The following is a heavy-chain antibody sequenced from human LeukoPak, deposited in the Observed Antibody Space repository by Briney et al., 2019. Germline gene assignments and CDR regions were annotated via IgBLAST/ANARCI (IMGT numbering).Heavy chain of an antibody. CDR1: GGTFSSYA. D-gene: IGHD5-18*01. Sequence: ASVKVSCKASGGTFSSYAISLVRQAPGQGLEWMGWISAYNGNTNYAQKLQGRVTMTTDTSTSTAYMELRSLRSDDTVVYYCAGNLGYSYGWGYYYYMDVWGKGTTVTVSS. V-gene: IGHV1-18*01. J-gene: IGHJ6*03. CDR2: ISAYNGNT. CDR3: AGNLGYSYGWGYYYYMDV.